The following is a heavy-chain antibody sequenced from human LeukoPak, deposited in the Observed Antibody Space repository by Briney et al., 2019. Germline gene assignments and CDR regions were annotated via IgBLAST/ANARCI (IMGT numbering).Heavy chain of an antibody. CDR3: ARDLRYSSGWSASGMDV. CDR1: GGSISSYY. CDR2: IYTSGST. V-gene: IGHV4-4*07. D-gene: IGHD6-19*01. Sequence: SETLSLTCTVSGGSISSYYWSWIRQPAGKGLEWVGRIYTSGSTNYNPSLKSRVTMSVDTSKNQFSLKLSSVTAADTAVYYCARDLRYSSGWSASGMDVWGKGTTVTISS. J-gene: IGHJ6*03.